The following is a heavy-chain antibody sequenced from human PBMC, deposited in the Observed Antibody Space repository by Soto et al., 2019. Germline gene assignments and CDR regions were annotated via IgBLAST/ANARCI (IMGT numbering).Heavy chain of an antibody. Sequence: SQTLSLTCTVSGGSISSSSYYWGWIRQPPGKGLEWIGSIYYSGSTYYNPSLKSRVTISVDTSKNQFSLKLSSVTAADTAVYYCARHPFGWVAARLPFDYWGQGTLVTVSS. J-gene: IGHJ4*02. D-gene: IGHD6-6*01. V-gene: IGHV4-39*01. CDR3: ARHPFGWVAARLPFDY. CDR1: GGSISSSSYY. CDR2: IYYSGST.